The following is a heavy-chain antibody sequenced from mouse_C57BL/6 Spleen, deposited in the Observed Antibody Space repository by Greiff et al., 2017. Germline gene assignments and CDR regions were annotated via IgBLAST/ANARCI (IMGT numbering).Heavy chain of an antibody. V-gene: IGHV1-69*01. CDR1: GYTFTSYW. J-gene: IGHJ2*01. D-gene: IGHD3-2*02. CDR3: ARGQLRLFDY. CDR2: IDPSDSYT. Sequence: VQLQQPGAELVMPGASVKLSCKASGYTFTSYWMHWVKQRPGQGLEWIGEIDPSDSYTNYNQKVKGKSTLTVDKSSSTAYMQLSSLTSEDSAVYYCARGQLRLFDYWGQGTTLTVSS.